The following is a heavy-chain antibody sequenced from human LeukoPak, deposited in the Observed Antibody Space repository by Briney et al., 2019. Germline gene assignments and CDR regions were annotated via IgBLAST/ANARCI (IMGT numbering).Heavy chain of an antibody. CDR2: FDPEEGEI. D-gene: IGHD6-25*01. J-gene: IGHJ4*02. CDR1: VYTVTEVS. CDR3: ATEAVSLVSSGCRNFDY. Sequence: ASVKVSCKVSVYTVTEVSMQWVRQAPGKGLEWMGGFDPEEGEIVYAQKFQGRITMTEDTSTDTAYMDLSSLRPEDTAIYYCATEAVSLVSSGCRNFDYWGQGTLVTVSS. V-gene: IGHV1-24*01.